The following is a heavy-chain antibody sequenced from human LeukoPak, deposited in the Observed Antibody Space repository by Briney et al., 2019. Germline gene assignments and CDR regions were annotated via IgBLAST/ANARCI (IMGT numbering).Heavy chain of an antibody. CDR3: AKVLRSGDLLGFDY. Sequence: QPGGSLRLSCAASGFTFSSHWMHWVRQAPGKGLVWVSRINGDGSNTTYADSVKGRFTISRDNAKNTLYLQMNSLRAEDTAVYYCAKVLRSGDLLGFDYWGPGTLVTVSS. J-gene: IGHJ4*02. D-gene: IGHD3-16*01. V-gene: IGHV3-74*03. CDR1: GFTFSSHW. CDR2: INGDGSNT.